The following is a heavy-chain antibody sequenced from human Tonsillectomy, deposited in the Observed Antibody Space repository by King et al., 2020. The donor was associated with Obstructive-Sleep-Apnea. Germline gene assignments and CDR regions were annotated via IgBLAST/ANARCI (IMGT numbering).Heavy chain of an antibody. CDR2: IYYSGST. CDR1: GGSISSGGYY. V-gene: IGHV4-31*03. J-gene: IGHJ5*02. CDR3: AREVKVVVTAIRAYNWFDP. D-gene: IGHD2-21*02. Sequence: QLQESGPGLVKPSQTLSLTCTVSGGSISSGGYYWSWIRQHPGKGLEWIGYIYYSGSTYYNPSLNSRVTISVDTSKNQFSLKLSSVIAADTAVYHCAREVKVVVTAIRAYNWFDPWGQGTLVTVSS.